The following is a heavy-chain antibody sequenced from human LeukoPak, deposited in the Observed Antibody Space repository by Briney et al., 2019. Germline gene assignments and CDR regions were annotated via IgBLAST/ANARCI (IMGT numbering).Heavy chain of an antibody. V-gene: IGHV1-69*13. CDR1: GGTFSSYA. Sequence: GASVKVSCKASGGTFSSYAISWVRQAPGQGLEWMGGIIPIFGTANYAQKFQGRVTITADESTSTAYMELSSLRSEDTAVYYCARLYYDILTGYYEYYFDYWGQGTLVTVSS. CDR2: IIPIFGTA. J-gene: IGHJ4*02. CDR3: ARLYYDILTGYYEYYFDY. D-gene: IGHD3-9*01.